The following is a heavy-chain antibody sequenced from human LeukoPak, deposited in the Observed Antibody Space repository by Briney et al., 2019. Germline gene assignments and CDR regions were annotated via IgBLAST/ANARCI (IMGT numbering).Heavy chain of an antibody. J-gene: IGHJ4*02. Sequence: ASVKVSCKASGYTFTSYGISWVRQAPGQGLEWMGWISAYNGNTNYAQKLQGRVTMTTDTSTSTAYMELRSLRSDDTAVYYCARDHLTDDFWSGYAGDYWGQGTLVTVSS. D-gene: IGHD3-3*01. CDR3: ARDHLTDDFWSGYAGDY. CDR2: ISAYNGNT. CDR1: GYTFTSYG. V-gene: IGHV1-18*01.